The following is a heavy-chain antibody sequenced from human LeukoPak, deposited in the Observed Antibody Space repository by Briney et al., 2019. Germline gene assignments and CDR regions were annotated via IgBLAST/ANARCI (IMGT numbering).Heavy chain of an antibody. Sequence: TSETLSLTCTVSGGSINSRSYYWGWVRQPPGRGLEWLGSIYYSGSTYYNPSLKSRVTISADTSKNQFSLKLNSVTAADTAVYYCARSVAPTATNWYFDLWGRGTLVTVSS. J-gene: IGHJ2*01. D-gene: IGHD2-15*01. CDR3: ARSVAPTATNWYFDL. V-gene: IGHV4-39*07. CDR2: IYYSGST. CDR1: GGSINSRSYY.